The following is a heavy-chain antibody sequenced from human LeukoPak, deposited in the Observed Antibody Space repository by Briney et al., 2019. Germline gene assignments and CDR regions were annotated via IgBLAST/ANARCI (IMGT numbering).Heavy chain of an antibody. CDR3: ARDRGYSSSWLDFDY. CDR1: GYTLTELS. CDR2: FDPEGGET. D-gene: IGHD6-13*01. J-gene: IGHJ4*02. Sequence: ASVKVSCKVSGYTLTELSMHWVRQAPGKGLEWMGGFDPEGGETIYAQKFQGRVTMTEDTSTDTAYMELSSLRSEDTAVYYCARDRGYSSSWLDFDYWGQGTLVTVSS. V-gene: IGHV1-24*01.